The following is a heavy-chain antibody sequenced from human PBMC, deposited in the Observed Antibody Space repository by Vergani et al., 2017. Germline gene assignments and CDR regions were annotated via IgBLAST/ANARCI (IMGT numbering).Heavy chain of an antibody. CDR1: GFTFSDYY. V-gene: IGHV3-11*01. Sequence: QVQLVESGGGLVKPGGSLRLSCAASGFTFSDYYMSWIRQAPGKGLEWVSYISSSGSTIYYADSVKGRFTISRDNAKNSLYLQMNSLRAEDTAVYYCAGDRPSCRHYYDSSGDADYWGQGTMVTVSS. CDR3: AGDRPSCRHYYDSSGDADY. CDR2: ISSSGSTI. J-gene: IGHJ4*02. D-gene: IGHD3-22*01.